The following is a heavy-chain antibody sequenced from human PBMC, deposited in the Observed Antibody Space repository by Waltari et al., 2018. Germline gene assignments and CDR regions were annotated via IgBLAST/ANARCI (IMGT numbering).Heavy chain of an antibody. D-gene: IGHD3-10*01. CDR2: RNPNSGNT. J-gene: IGHJ6*02. CDR3: ARVLLWFGELSDYYYGMDV. Sequence: QVQLVQSGAEVKKPGASVKVSCKASGYTFTSYDINWVRQATGQGLEWMGWRNPNSGNTGYAKKFQGRVTMTRNTSISTAYMELSSLRSEDTAVYYCARVLLWFGELSDYYYGMDVWGQGTTVTVSS. CDR1: GYTFTSYD. V-gene: IGHV1-8*02.